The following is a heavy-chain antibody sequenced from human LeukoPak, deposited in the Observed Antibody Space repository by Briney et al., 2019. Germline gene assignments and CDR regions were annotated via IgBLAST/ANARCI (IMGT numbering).Heavy chain of an antibody. J-gene: IGHJ6*02. CDR2: IYYSGST. D-gene: IGHD3-3*01. CDR1: GASVSSGSYY. Sequence: SGTLSLTCNVSGASVSSGSYYWSWIRQPPGKGLEWIGYIYYSGSTNYNPSLKSRVTISVDTSKNQFSLKLSSVTAADTAVYYCARAKGHYDFWSGYYNYGMDVWGQGTTVTVSS. V-gene: IGHV4-61*01. CDR3: ARAKGHYDFWSGYYNYGMDV.